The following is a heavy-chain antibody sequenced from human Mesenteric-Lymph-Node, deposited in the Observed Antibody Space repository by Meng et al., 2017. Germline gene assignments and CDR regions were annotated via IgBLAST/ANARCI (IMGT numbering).Heavy chain of an antibody. CDR3: AIVMGATADY. Sequence: GSLRLSCTVPNYSISSGLYWGWIRQPPGKGLEWIGSIYHSGSTYYNPSLKSRVTISVDTSKNQFSLKLNSVTAADTAVYHCAIVMGATADYWGQGTLVTVSS. CDR1: NYSISSGLY. D-gene: IGHD1-26*01. CDR2: IYHSGST. J-gene: IGHJ4*02. V-gene: IGHV4-38-2*02.